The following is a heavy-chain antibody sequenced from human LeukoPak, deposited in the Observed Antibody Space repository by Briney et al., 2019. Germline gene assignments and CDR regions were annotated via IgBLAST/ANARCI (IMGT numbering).Heavy chain of an antibody. D-gene: IGHD3-10*01. CDR1: GGSISSGGYY. CDR2: IYYSGST. V-gene: IGHV4-31*03. J-gene: IGHJ4*02. CDR3: ARCYGSGSYSGWSDY. Sequence: SETLSLTCTVSGGSISSGGYYWSWIRQHPGKGLEWIGYIYYSGSTYYNPSLKSRVTISVDTSKNQFSLKLSSVTAADTAVYYCARCYGSGSYSGWSDYWGQGTLVTVSS.